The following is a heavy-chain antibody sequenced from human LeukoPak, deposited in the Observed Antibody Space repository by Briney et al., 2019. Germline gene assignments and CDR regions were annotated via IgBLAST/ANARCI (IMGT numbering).Heavy chain of an antibody. CDR2: IYYSGST. V-gene: IGHV4-59*08. D-gene: IGHD3-22*01. J-gene: IGHJ4*02. CDR3: SRNESGSYSNYIDY. CDR1: GGSISSYY. Sequence: SETLSLTCTVSGGSISSYYWSWIRHPPGKGLEWIGCIYYSGSTNFNPSRKSRVTISVDKSKNQFSLKLSPVAAAEPAVYYLSRNESGSYSNYIDYWGQGTLVSVSS.